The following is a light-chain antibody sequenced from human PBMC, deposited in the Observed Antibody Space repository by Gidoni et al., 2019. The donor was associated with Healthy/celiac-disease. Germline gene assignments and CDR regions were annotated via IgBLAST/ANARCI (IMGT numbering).Light chain of an antibody. CDR2: GAS. CDR3: QQYGSSPT. V-gene: IGKV3-20*01. J-gene: IGKJ1*01. Sequence: DIVLTQSPGTLSLSPGERATLSCRASQSVSSSYLAWYQQKPGQAPRLLIYGASSRATGIPDRFSGSGSGTDFTLTISRLDADDFAVYYCQQYGSSPTFGQGTKVEIK. CDR1: QSVSSSY.